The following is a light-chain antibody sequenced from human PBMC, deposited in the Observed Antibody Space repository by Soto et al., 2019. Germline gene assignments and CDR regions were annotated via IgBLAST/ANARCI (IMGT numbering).Light chain of an antibody. CDR3: AAWDDSLRGAV. J-gene: IGLJ2*01. Sequence: QSVLTQPPSASGTPGQRVTISCSGSSSNIGSNTVHWYQQLPGTAPKLLIYRNNKRPSGVPDRFSGSKSGTSASLAISGLQAEDEADYYCAAWDDSLRGAVFGGGTKLTVL. CDR2: RNN. V-gene: IGLV1-44*01. CDR1: SSNIGSNT.